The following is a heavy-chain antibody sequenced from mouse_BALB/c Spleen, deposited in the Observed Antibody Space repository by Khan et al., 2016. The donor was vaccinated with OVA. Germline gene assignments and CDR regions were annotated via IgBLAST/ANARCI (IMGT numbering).Heavy chain of an antibody. CDR3: TRSNWDVAWFAY. Sequence: VQLQQSGTVLARPGASVKMSCKASGYTFTSYWMHWVKQRPGQGLEWIGDIYPGNTDTNYNQKFKGKAKLTAVTSTSTAYMELYSLTNEDSAVYYFTRSNWDVAWFAYWGQGTLVTVSA. D-gene: IGHD4-1*01. CDR2: IYPGNTDT. J-gene: IGHJ3*01. CDR1: GYTFTSYW. V-gene: IGHV1-5*01.